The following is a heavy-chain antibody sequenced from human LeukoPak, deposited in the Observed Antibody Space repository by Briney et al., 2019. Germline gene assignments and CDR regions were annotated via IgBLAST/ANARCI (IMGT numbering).Heavy chain of an antibody. J-gene: IGHJ4*02. D-gene: IGHD6-19*01. V-gene: IGHV3-30*02. CDR2: IRYDGSNK. CDR3: AINGFSSGWYEPCYFDN. CDR1: GFTFSSYG. Sequence: GGSLRLSCAASGFTFSSYGMHWVRQAPGKGLEWVAFIRYDGSNKYYADSVKGRFTISRDNSKNTLYLQMNSLRAEDTAVYYCAINGFSSGWYEPCYFDNWGQGTLVTVSS.